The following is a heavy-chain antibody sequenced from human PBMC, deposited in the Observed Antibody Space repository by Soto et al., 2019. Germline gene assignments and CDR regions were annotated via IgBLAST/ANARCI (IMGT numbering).Heavy chain of an antibody. CDR3: ARGGRIAARPYYYGMDV. D-gene: IGHD6-6*01. CDR1: GGSISSYY. Sequence: LSLTCTVSGGSISSYYWSWIRQPPGKGLEWIGYIYYSGSTNYNPSLKSRVTISVDTSKNQFSLKLSSVTAADTAVYYCARGGRIAARPYYYGMDVWGQGTTVTVSS. V-gene: IGHV4-59*01. J-gene: IGHJ6*02. CDR2: IYYSGST.